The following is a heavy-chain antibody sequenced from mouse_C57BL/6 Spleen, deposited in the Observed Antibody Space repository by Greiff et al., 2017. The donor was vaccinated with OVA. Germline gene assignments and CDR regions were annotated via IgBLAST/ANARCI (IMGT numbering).Heavy chain of an antibody. CDR3: ARGTTVVDD. J-gene: IGHJ2*01. CDR2: ISYDGSN. D-gene: IGHD1-1*01. V-gene: IGHV3-6*01. CDR1: GYSITSGYY. Sequence: EVKLMESGPGLVKPSQSLSLTCSVTGYSITSGYYWNWIRQFPGNKLEWMGYISYDGSNNYNPSLKNRISITRDTSKNQFFLKLNSVITEDTATYYCARGTTVVDDWGQGTTLTVSS.